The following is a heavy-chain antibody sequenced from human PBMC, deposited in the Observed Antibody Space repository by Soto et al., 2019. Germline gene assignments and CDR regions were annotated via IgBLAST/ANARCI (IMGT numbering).Heavy chain of an antibody. CDR2: INAGNGNT. D-gene: IGHD6-13*01. V-gene: IGHV1-3*01. CDR3: AREPAPYSSSWYGIDY. Sequence: ASVKVSCKASGYTFTSYAMHWVRQAPGQRLEWMGWINAGNGNTKYSQKFKGRVTITRDTSASTAYMELSSLRFEDTFVYYCAREPAPYSSSWYGIDYWGQGTLVTVSS. CDR1: GYTFTSYA. J-gene: IGHJ4*02.